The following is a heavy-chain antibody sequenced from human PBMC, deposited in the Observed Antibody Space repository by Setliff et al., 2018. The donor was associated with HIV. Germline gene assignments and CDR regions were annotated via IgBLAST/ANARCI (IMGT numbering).Heavy chain of an antibody. J-gene: IGHJ6*03. CDR2: IHESGIT. Sequence: PSETLSLTCTVAGGSISSSSYSWGWIRQPPGKGLEWIGSIHESGITHYNPSLKSRVTISVDTSKNKFSLKLSSVTAADTAVYYCGNQAVVPADMDYYYYIDVWGKGTTITVSS. D-gene: IGHD2-2*01. V-gene: IGHV4-39*01. CDR1: GGSISSSSYS. CDR3: GNQAVVPADMDYYYYIDV.